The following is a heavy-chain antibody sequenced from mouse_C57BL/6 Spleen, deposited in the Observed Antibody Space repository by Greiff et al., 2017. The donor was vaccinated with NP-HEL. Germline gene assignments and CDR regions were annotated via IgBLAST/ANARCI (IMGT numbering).Heavy chain of an antibody. CDR2: IYPGDGDT. J-gene: IGHJ2*01. Sequence: QVQLQQSGPELVKPGASVKISCKASGYAFSSSWMNWVKQRPGKGLEWIGRIYPGDGDTNYNGKFKGKATLTADKSSSTAYMQLSSLTSEDSAVYFCARYHGSSQYYFDYWGQGTTLTVSS. CDR3: ARYHGSSQYYFDY. V-gene: IGHV1-82*01. CDR1: GYAFSSSW. D-gene: IGHD1-1*01.